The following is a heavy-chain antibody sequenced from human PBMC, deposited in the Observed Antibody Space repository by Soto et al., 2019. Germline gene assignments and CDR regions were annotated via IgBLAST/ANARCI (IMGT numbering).Heavy chain of an antibody. Sequence: ASVKVSCKASGYTFTGHYIHCVRQAPEQGPEWMGEIGPGSGATRYAEKFQGRVTMTLDTSITTVYMELKNLSPDDTAVYYCGRGRSGQIVVFYWGQGTPVTVSS. V-gene: IGHV1-2*02. J-gene: IGHJ4*02. CDR2: IGPGSGAT. D-gene: IGHD1-26*01. CDR1: GYTFTGHY. CDR3: GRGRSGQIVVFY.